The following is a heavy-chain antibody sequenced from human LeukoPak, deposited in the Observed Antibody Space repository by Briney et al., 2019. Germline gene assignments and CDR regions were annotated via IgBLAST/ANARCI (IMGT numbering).Heavy chain of an antibody. D-gene: IGHD2-21*01. CDR1: GYTFTSYD. V-gene: IGHV1-8*01. J-gene: IGHJ6*02. CDR2: MNPNSGNT. Sequence: ASVKVSCKASGYTFTSYDINWVRQATGQGLEWMGWMNPNSGNTGYAQKFQGRVTMTRNTSIRTAYMELSSLRSEDTAVYYCARYIGYSTIKMYGMDVWGQGTTVTVSS. CDR3: ARYIGYSTIKMYGMDV.